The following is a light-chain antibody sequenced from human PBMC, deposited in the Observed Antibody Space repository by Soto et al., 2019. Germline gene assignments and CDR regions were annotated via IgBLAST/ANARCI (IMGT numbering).Light chain of an antibody. CDR2: GAS. CDR3: QQYNDWPRT. V-gene: IGKV3-15*01. Sequence: EIVMTQSPATLSVSPGERATLSCSASQSVNSNLAWYQQNPGQAPRSLIYGASTRATAIPARFSGSGSGTEFTLTISSLQSEDFAVYYCQQYNDWPRTFGGGTKVEIK. J-gene: IGKJ4*01. CDR1: QSVNSN.